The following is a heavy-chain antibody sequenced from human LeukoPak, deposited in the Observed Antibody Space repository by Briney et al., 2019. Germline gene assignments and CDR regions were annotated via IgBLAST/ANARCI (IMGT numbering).Heavy chain of an antibody. J-gene: IGHJ4*02. CDR1: GGSFSGYY. Sequence: NPSETLSLTCAVYGGSFSGYYWSWIRQPPGKGLEWIGEINHSGSTNYNPSLKSRVTISVDTSKNQFSLKLSSVTAADTAVYYCARGARHIDYWGQGTLVTVSS. D-gene: IGHD6-6*01. CDR2: INHSGST. V-gene: IGHV4-34*01. CDR3: ARGARHIDY.